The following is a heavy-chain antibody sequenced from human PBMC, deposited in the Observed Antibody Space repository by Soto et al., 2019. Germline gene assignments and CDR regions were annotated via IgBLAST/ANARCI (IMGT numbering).Heavy chain of an antibody. J-gene: IGHJ4*02. D-gene: IGHD6-19*01. V-gene: IGHV3-74*01. Sequence: GGSLRLSCAASGFTFSSYWMHWVRQAPGKGLVWVSRINSDGSSTSYADSVKGRFTISRDNAKNTLYLQMNSLRAEDTAVYYCARVGSSGWHYFDYWGQGTLVTVSS. CDR1: GFTFSSYW. CDR2: INSDGSST. CDR3: ARVGSSGWHYFDY.